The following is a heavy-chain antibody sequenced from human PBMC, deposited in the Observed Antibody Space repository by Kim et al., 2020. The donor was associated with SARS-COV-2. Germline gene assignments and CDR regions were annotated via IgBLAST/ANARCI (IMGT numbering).Heavy chain of an antibody. J-gene: IGHJ4*02. CDR2: ISYDGSNK. Sequence: GGSLRLSCAASGFTFNTYGMHWVRQAPGKGLEWVAVISYDGSNKYYADSVKGRFTISRDNSKNTLYLQMNSLRIEDTAGYYCAKSFSGSYFGYDYWGQGTLVTVSS. CDR3: AKSFSGSYFGYDY. V-gene: IGHV3-30*18. D-gene: IGHD1-26*01. CDR1: GFTFNTYG.